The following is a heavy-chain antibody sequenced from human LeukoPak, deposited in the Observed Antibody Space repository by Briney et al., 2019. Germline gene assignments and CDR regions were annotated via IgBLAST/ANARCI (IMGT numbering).Heavy chain of an antibody. Sequence: GGSLRLSCAASGFTFSSYAMSWVRQAPGKGLEWVSAISGSGGSTYYADSVKGRFTISRDNSKNTLYLQMNSLRAEDTAVYYCAKGHTYSAAAGLSWFDPWGQGTLVTVSS. V-gene: IGHV3-23*01. CDR2: ISGSGGST. J-gene: IGHJ5*02. CDR3: AKGHTYSAAAGLSWFDP. CDR1: GFTFSSYA. D-gene: IGHD6-13*01.